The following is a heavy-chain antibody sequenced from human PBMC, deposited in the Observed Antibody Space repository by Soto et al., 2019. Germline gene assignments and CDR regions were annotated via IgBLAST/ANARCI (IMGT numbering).Heavy chain of an antibody. CDR2: ISDDGSTT. CDR1: GFTFSAYW. D-gene: IGHD1-1*01. Sequence: GGSLRLSCEVSGFTFSAYWTHWVRQVPGKGLIWVSRISDDGSTTTYADSVKGRFTISRDNAKNTLYLQMNSLRADDTGLYYYTRGPRVSSTGTGAHWGQGTLVTVSS. CDR3: TRGPRVSSTGTGAH. J-gene: IGHJ4*02. V-gene: IGHV3-74*01.